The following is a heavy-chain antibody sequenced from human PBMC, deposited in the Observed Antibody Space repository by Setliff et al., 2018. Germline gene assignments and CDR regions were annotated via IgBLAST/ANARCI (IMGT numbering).Heavy chain of an antibody. D-gene: IGHD2-2*01. J-gene: IGHJ6*03. Sequence: PSETLSLTCTVSGGSISSGGYYWSWIRQHPGKGLEWIGYIYYSGSTYYNPSLKSRVTISVDTSKNQFSLKLSSVTAADTAVYYCARLGGSRTSGGFYYFYYYMDDWGKGTTVTVSS. CDR3: ARLGGSRTSGGFYYFYYYMDD. CDR1: GGSISSGGYY. CDR2: IYYSGST. V-gene: IGHV4-31*03.